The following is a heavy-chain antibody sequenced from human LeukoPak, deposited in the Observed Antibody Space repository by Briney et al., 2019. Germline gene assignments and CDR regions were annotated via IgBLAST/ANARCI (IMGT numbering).Heavy chain of an antibody. CDR1: GFTFSSYS. Sequence: GSLRLSCAASGFTFSSYSMNWVRQAPGKGVEWVSYISSSSSTIYYADSVKGRFTISRDNSKNTLYLQMNSLRAEDTAVYYCARGLRYSSRYYYYYMDVWGKGTTVTVSS. CDR2: ISSSSSTI. J-gene: IGHJ6*03. CDR3: ARGLRYSSRYYYYYMDV. D-gene: IGHD6-6*01. V-gene: IGHV3-48*01.